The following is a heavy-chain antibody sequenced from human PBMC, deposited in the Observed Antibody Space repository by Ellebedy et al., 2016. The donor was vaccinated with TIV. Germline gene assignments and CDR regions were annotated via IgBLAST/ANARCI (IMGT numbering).Heavy chain of an antibody. Sequence: GESLKISCAASGFTFSGSAMHWVRQASGKGLEWVGRIRSKADSYATAYAASVKGRFTISRDDPKNTAYLQMNSLKTEDTAVYYCTRFYDSNSFDYWGQGTLVTVSS. CDR2: IRSKADSYAT. CDR3: TRFYDSNSFDY. D-gene: IGHD3-3*01. J-gene: IGHJ4*02. CDR1: GFTFSGSA. V-gene: IGHV3-73*01.